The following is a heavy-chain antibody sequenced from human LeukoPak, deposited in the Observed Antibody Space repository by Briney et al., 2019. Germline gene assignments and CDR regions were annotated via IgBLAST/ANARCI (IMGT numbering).Heavy chain of an antibody. CDR3: ARDNRFGYDDYVWGSYLPGFFGY. Sequence: SETLSLTCTVSGGSIRSSYYYWGWIRQHPGKGLEWIGYIYYSGSTYYNPSLKSRVTISVDTSKNQFSLKLSSVTAADTAVYYCARDNRFGYDDYVWGSYLPGFFGYWGQGTLVTVSS. CDR2: IYYSGST. CDR1: GGSIRSSYYY. V-gene: IGHV4-31*03. D-gene: IGHD3-16*02. J-gene: IGHJ4*02.